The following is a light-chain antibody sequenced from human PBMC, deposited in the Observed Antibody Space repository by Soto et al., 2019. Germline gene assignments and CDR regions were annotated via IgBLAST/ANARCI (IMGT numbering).Light chain of an antibody. V-gene: IGKV1-39*01. J-gene: IGKJ4*01. CDR3: QQSYRTPLT. Sequence: IQMTQSTYSLSASVGARVTIPCRASQSISNYLNWYKQNPGKAPKLLSYAASSLQSGVPSRFSGRGSGTDSTLTISSLTPEDFETYYCQQSYRTPLTFGGGTKVDI. CDR2: AAS. CDR1: QSISNY.